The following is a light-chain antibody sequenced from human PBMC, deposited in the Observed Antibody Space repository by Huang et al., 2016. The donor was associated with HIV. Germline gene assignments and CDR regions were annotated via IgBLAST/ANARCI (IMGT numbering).Light chain of an antibody. CDR3: QQSYSTPYT. Sequence: DIQMTQSPSSLSASVGDRLTVTCRASQSISSYLNWYQQKPGKAPKLLISAASSLQSGVPSRFSGSGSGTDFTLTISILQPEDFATYYCQQSYSTPYTFGQGTKLEIK. CDR1: QSISSY. V-gene: IGKV1-39*01. CDR2: AAS. J-gene: IGKJ2*01.